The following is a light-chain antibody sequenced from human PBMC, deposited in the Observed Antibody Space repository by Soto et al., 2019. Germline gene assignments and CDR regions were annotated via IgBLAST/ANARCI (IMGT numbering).Light chain of an antibody. J-gene: IGKJ1*01. CDR2: KAS. Sequence: DIQMTQSPSTXSASAGDRVTITCRASQTINRWLAWYQQKPGEVPKLLIYKASVLESGVPSRFSGSGSGTEFTLTISRLQPEDVATYYCQHWSFGQGTKVDIK. CDR3: QHWS. V-gene: IGKV1-5*03. CDR1: QTINRW.